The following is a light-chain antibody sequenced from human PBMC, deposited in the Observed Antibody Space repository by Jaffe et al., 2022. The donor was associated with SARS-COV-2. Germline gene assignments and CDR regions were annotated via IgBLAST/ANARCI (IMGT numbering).Light chain of an antibody. CDR2: DAS. CDR3: LQCNHWPPYS. J-gene: IGKJ2*03. V-gene: IGKV3-15*01. Sequence: EIVMTQSPATLSVSPGERATLSCRASQSVGSDLAWYQQKPGQSPRLLIYDASTRATDIPARFSGSGSGTEFTLTISSLQSEDFAVYYCLQCNHWPPYSFGQGTKLEIK. CDR1: QSVGSD.